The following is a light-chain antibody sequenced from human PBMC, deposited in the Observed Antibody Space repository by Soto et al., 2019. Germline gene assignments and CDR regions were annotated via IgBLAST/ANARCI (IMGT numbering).Light chain of an antibody. CDR1: QSISTW. J-gene: IGKJ4*01. CDR2: GAS. CDR3: QQYDNYPLS. V-gene: IGKV1-5*01. Sequence: DIQMTQSPSSLSASVVDRVTITFRASQSISTWLAWYQQKPGKAPNLLIFGASSLESGVPSRFSGSGSGTEFTLTISSLQPDDFATYHCQQYDNYPLSFGGGTKVDIK.